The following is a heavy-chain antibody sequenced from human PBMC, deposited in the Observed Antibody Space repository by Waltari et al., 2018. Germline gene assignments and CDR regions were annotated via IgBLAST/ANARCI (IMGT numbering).Heavy chain of an antibody. CDR2: ISSSRCYI. V-gene: IGHV3-21*01. Sequence: EVQLVESGGGLVKPGGSLRLSCAASGFTFSSYSMNWVRQAPGKGMEWFSSISSSRCYIYYADSVKGRFTISRDNAKNSLYLQMNSLRAEDTAVYYCACIAVAATGGFDYWGQGTLVTVSS. J-gene: IGHJ4*02. CDR3: ACIAVAATGGFDY. D-gene: IGHD6-19*01. CDR1: GFTFSSYS.